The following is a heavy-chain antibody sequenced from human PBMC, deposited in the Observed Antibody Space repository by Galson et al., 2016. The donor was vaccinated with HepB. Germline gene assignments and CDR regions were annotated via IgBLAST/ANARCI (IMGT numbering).Heavy chain of an antibody. CDR2: ISSSRNTI. CDR3: AQGVGWLRFAFGS. V-gene: IGHV3-48*01. J-gene: IGHJ5*01. D-gene: IGHD5-12*01. CDR1: GFALSSFN. Sequence: SLRLSCAASGFALSSFNMNWVRQTPGKGLGWISFISSSRNTIDYADSVKGRFTISKDDAKNSLYLQMNNLSVGDTAIYHWAQGVGWLRFAFGSWGQGTLVTVSS.